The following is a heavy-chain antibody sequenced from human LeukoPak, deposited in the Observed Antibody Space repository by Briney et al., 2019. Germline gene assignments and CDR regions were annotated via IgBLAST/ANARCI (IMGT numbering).Heavy chain of an antibody. CDR3: ARDRCSSSGWYGSYYYMDV. J-gene: IGHJ6*03. V-gene: IGHV3-20*04. D-gene: IGHD6-19*01. CDR1: GFTFDDYG. CDR2: INWNGGTT. Sequence: PGGSLRLSCAASGFTFDDYGMSWVRQAPGKGLEWVSGINWNGGTTGYADSVKGRFTISRDNAKNSLYLQMNSLRAEDTAVYYCARDRCSSSGWYGSYYYMDVWGKGTTVTISS.